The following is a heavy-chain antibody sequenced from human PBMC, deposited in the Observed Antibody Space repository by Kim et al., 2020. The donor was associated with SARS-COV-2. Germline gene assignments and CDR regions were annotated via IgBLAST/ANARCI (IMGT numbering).Heavy chain of an antibody. CDR3: ARGYGGNSPDY. V-gene: IGHV4-31*02. D-gene: IGHD4-17*01. CDR2: T. J-gene: IGHJ4*02. Sequence: TYYNPSLKSRVTRSVDTSKNQFSLKLSSVTAADTAVYYCARGYGGNSPDYWGQGTLVTVSS.